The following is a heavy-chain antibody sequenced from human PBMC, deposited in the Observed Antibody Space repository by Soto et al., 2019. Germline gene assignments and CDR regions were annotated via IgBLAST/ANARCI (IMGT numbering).Heavy chain of an antibody. V-gene: IGHV1-3*01. CDR3: ARTAAEYDPIDY. D-gene: IGHD6-13*01. CDR2: INAGNGNT. Sequence: ASVKVSCKASGYTFTSYAMHWVRQAPGQRLEWMGWINAGNGNTKYSQKFQGRVTITRDTSASTAYMELSSLRSEDTAVYYCARTAAEYDPIDYWGQGTLVTVSS. J-gene: IGHJ4*02. CDR1: GYTFTSYA.